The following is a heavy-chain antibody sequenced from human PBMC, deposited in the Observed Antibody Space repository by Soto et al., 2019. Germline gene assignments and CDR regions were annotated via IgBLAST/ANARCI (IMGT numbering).Heavy chain of an antibody. J-gene: IGHJ6*02. V-gene: IGHV1-69*12. CDR3: ARDKDRQHLGGNSWYGIDV. Sequence: QVQLVQSGAEVKKPGSSVTVSCKASGGTFGNSAISWVRQAPGQGLEWMGGIIPIFPTPDYAQKFQGRVTSTAVASTSTADMELTSLRSEDTAVSYCARDKDRQHLGGNSWYGIDVWGQGITVTVSS. CDR1: GGTFGNSA. CDR2: IIPIFPTP. D-gene: IGHD1-1*01.